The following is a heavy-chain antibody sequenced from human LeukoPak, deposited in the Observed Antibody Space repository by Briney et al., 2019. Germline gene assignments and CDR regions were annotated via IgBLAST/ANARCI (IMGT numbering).Heavy chain of an antibody. J-gene: IGHJ3*02. D-gene: IGHD2-2*01. CDR2: ISGSGGST. Sequence: GGSLRLSCAASGFTFSSYAMSWVRQAPGKGLEWVSAISGSGGSTYYADSVRGRFTISRDNAKNSLYLQMNSLRAEDMALYYCAKDTCSSTSCSRAFDIWGQGTMVTVSS. CDR1: GFTFSSYA. V-gene: IGHV3-23*01. CDR3: AKDTCSSTSCSRAFDI.